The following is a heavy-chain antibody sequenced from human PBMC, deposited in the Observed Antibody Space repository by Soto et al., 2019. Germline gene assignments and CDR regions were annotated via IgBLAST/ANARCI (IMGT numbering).Heavy chain of an antibody. CDR3: ARDPSYYDSSGYYHGTPYGMDV. D-gene: IGHD3-22*01. CDR2: ILYSGST. J-gene: IGHJ6*01. Sequence: QVQLQESGPGLVKPSETLSLTCTVSGDSISNYYWGWIRQPPGKGLEWIGYILYSGSTNYNPSLESRVTISVDTSKNRFSLKLSSVTAADTAVYYCARDPSYYDSSGYYHGTPYGMDVW. CDR1: GDSISNYY. V-gene: IGHV4-59*01.